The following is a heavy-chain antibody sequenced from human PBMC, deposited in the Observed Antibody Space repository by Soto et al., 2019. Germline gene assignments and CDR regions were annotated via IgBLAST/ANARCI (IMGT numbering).Heavy chain of an antibody. CDR3: TRDPYGGSRYYFDS. CDR1: VFTFTNYG. D-gene: IGHD1-26*01. Sequence: GWSLRLSCASSVFTFTNYGMHWVRQAPGKGLEWVAVIWYDGNNKYYADSVKGRFAISKDNSQNTLYLQMNNLRPEDTAVYYCTRDPYGGSRYYFDSWGQGTLVTVSS. V-gene: IGHV3-33*01. CDR2: IWYDGNNK. J-gene: IGHJ4*02.